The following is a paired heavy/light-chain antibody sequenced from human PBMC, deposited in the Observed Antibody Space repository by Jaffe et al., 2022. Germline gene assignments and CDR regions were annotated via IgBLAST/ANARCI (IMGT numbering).Heavy chain of an antibody. D-gene: IGHD3-10*01. CDR1: GGSISSGSYY. V-gene: IGHV4-61*02. CDR2: IYTSGST. CDR3: ARREDPKYYYGSGSYVYYYMDV. Sequence: QVQLQESGPGLVKPSQTLSLTCTVSGGSISSGSYYWSWIRQPAGKGLEWIGRIYTSGSTNYNPSLKSRVTISVDTSKNQFSLKLSSVTAADTAVYYCARREDPKYYYGSGSYVYYYMDVWGKGTTVTVSS. J-gene: IGHJ6*03.
Light chain of an antibody. CDR3: AAWDDSLSAFYV. CDR2: RNN. Sequence: QSVLTQPPSASGTPGQRVTISCSGSSSNIGSNYVYWYQQLPGTAPKLLIYRNNQRPSGVPDRFSGSKSGTSASLAISGLRSEDEADYYCAAWDDSLSAFYVFGTGTKVTVL. J-gene: IGLJ1*01. CDR1: SSNIGSNY. V-gene: IGLV1-47*01.